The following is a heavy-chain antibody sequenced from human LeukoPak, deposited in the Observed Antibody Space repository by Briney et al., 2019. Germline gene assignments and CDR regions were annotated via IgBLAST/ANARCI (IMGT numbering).Heavy chain of an antibody. J-gene: IGHJ4*02. Sequence: ASVKVSCKASGYTFTGYYMHWVRQALGQGLEWMGWINPNRGGTNYAQKFQGRVTMTRDTSISTAYMELSRLRSDDTAVYYCARENYGSGFDYWGQGTLVTVSS. D-gene: IGHD3-10*01. CDR2: INPNRGGT. CDR1: GYTFTGYY. V-gene: IGHV1-2*02. CDR3: ARENYGSGFDY.